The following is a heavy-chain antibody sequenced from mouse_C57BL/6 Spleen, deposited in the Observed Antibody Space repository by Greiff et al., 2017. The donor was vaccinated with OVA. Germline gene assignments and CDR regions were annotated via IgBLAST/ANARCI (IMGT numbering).Heavy chain of an antibody. J-gene: IGHJ2*01. CDR1: GYTFTSYW. D-gene: IGHD2-5*01. CDR2: IYPGSGST. Sequence: QVQLQQPGAELVKPGASVKMSCKASGYTFTSYWITWVKQRPGQGLEWIGDIYPGSGSTNYNEKFKSKAKLTVDTSSSTAYMQLSSLTSEDSAVYYCARDYSNYVSYFDYWGQGTTLTVSS. V-gene: IGHV1-55*01. CDR3: ARDYSNYVSYFDY.